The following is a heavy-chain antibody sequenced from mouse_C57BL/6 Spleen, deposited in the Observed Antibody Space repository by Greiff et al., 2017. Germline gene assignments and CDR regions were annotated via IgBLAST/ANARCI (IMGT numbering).Heavy chain of an antibody. Sequence: QVQLQQSGAELVRPGASVKLSCKASGYTFTDYYINWVKQRPGQGLEWIARIYPGGGNTYYNEKFKGKATLTAEKSSSTAYMQLSSLTSEDSAVYFCARSNYGNYLYYYAMDYWGQGTSVTVSS. CDR2: IYPGGGNT. D-gene: IGHD2-1*01. V-gene: IGHV1-76*01. CDR3: ARSNYGNYLYYYAMDY. CDR1: GYTFTDYY. J-gene: IGHJ4*01.